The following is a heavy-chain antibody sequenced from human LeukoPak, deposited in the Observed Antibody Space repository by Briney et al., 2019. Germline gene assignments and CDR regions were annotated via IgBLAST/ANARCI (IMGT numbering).Heavy chain of an antibody. CDR3: ARGALYGMDV. V-gene: IGHV4-4*02. CDR1: GGSISSSNW. J-gene: IGHJ6*02. CDR2: IYYSGST. Sequence: SETLSLTCAVSGGSISSSNWWSWVRQPPGKGLEWIGYIYYSGSTNYNPSLKSRVTISVDTSKNQFSLKLSSVTAADTAVYYCARGALYGMDVWGQGTTVTVSS.